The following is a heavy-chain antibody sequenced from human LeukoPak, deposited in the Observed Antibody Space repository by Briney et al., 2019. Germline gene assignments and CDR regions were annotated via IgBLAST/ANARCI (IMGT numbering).Heavy chain of an antibody. CDR1: GYTFTGYY. V-gene: IGHV1-2*02. CDR3: ARVRGYCSSTSCYWAFDI. CDR2: INPNSGGT. Sequence: ASVKVSCKASGYTFTGYYMHWVRQAPGQGLEWMGWINPNSGGTNYAQKFQGRVTMTRDTSISTAYMELSRLRSDDTAVYYCARVRGYCSSTSCYWAFDIWSQGTMVTVSS. D-gene: IGHD2-2*01. J-gene: IGHJ3*02.